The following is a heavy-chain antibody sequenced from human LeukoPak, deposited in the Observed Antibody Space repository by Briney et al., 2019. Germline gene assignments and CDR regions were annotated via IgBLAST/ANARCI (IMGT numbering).Heavy chain of an antibody. V-gene: IGHV4-39*02. CDR3: ARDVGYLAHDY. Sequence: SETLSLTCTVSGGSISSTSYHWGWIRQSPGKGLEWIGSIYYSGRTYYNPSLKSRVTISVDTSKNQFSLKLSSVTAADTAVYYCARDVGYLAHDYWGHGTLVTVSS. J-gene: IGHJ4*01. CDR1: GGSISSTSYH. D-gene: IGHD2-2*03. CDR2: IYYSGRT.